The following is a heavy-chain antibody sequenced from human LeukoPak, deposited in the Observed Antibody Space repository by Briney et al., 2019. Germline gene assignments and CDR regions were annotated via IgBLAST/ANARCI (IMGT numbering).Heavy chain of an antibody. CDR3: ARAGVKGWFGDPPYYFDY. J-gene: IGHJ4*02. CDR1: GFTFSDYY. CDR2: ISSSGSTI. Sequence: GGSLRLSCAASGFTFSDYYMSWIRQAPGKGLEWVSYISSSGSTIYYADPVKGRFTISRDNAKNSLYLQMNSLRAEDTAVYYCARAGVKGWFGDPPYYFDYWGQGTLVTVSS. V-gene: IGHV3-11*01. D-gene: IGHD3-10*01.